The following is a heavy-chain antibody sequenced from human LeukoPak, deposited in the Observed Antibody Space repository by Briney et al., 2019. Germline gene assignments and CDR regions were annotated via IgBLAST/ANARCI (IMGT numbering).Heavy chain of an antibody. CDR2: TYYRSKWYN. V-gene: IGHV6-1*01. D-gene: IGHD6-19*01. CDR1: GDSVSSNSAA. J-gene: IGHJ6*03. Sequence: SQTLSLTCAISGDSVSSNSAAWNWIRQSPSRGLEWLGRTYYRSKWYNDYAVSVKSRITINPDTSKNQFSLQLNSVTPEDTAVYYCAREVPYSSGAAYYYYYMDVWGKGTTVTVSS. CDR3: AREVPYSSGAAYYYYYMDV.